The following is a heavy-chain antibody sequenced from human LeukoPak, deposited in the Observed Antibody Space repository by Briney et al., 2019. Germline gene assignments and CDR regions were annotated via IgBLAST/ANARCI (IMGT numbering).Heavy chain of an antibody. CDR1: GGSFSGYY. CDR3: ARGESSTVVPAAHFDY. J-gene: IGHJ4*02. V-gene: IGHV4-34*01. Sequence: SETLSLTCAVYGGSFSGYYWSWIRQPPGKGLEWIGEINHSGSTNYNPSLKSRVTTSVDTSKNQFSLKLSSVTAADTAVYYCARGESSTVVPAAHFDYWGQGTLVTVSS. CDR2: INHSGST. D-gene: IGHD2-2*01.